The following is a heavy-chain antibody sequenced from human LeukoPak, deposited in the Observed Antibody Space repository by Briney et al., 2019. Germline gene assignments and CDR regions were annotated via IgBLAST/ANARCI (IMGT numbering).Heavy chain of an antibody. CDR1: GFRVGDYY. V-gene: IGHV3-66*03. D-gene: IGHD3/OR15-3a*01. Sequence: GGSLRLSCAVSGFRVGDYYMSWVRQAPGKGLEWVGLIRDSGEAFYADFARGRFAISRDESENTLYLQMNSLRVEDTAVYSCARDRAANQDWVEFDPWGQGTPVIVSS. J-gene: IGHJ5*02. CDR3: ARDRAANQDWVEFDP. CDR2: IRDSGEA.